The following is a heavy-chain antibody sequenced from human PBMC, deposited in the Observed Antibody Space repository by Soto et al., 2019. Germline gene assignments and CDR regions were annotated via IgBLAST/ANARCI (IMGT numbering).Heavy chain of an antibody. CDR3: AKDPGKGYCSGGSCPGY. CDR1: GFTFSSYA. CDR2: ISGSGGST. Sequence: EVQLLESGGGSVQPGGSLRLSCAASGFTFSSYAMSWVRQAPGKGLEWVSAISGSGGSTYYADSVKGRFTISRDNSKNTLYLQMNSLRAEDTAVYYCAKDPGKGYCSGGSCPGYWGQGTLVTVSS. V-gene: IGHV3-23*01. D-gene: IGHD2-15*01. J-gene: IGHJ4*02.